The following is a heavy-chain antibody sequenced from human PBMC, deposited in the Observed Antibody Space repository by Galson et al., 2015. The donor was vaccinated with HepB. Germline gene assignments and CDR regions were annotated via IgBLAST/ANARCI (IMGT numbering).Heavy chain of an antibody. CDR2: INPNSGGT. Sequence: SVKVSCKASGYTFTGYYMHWVRQAPGQGLEWMGRINPNSGGTNYAQKFQGRVTMARDTSISTAYMELSRLRSDDTAVYYCARGDPIKGDCSGGSCPRDEYFQHWGQGTLVTVSS. CDR1: GYTFTGYY. D-gene: IGHD2-15*01. V-gene: IGHV1-2*06. CDR3: ARGDPIKGDCSGGSCPRDEYFQH. J-gene: IGHJ1*01.